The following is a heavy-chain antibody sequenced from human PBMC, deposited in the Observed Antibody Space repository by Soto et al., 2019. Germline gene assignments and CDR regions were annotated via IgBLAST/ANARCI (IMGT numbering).Heavy chain of an antibody. J-gene: IGHJ4*02. CDR2: IYYSGST. Sequence: SETLSLTCTVSSGSISSYYWSWIRQHPGKGLEWIGYIYYSGSTYYNPSLKSRVTISVDTSKNQFSLKLSSVTAADTAVYYCARVRTYYYDSSGYYPFDYWGQGTLVTVSS. D-gene: IGHD3-22*01. V-gene: IGHV4-59*01. CDR3: ARVRTYYYDSSGYYPFDY. CDR1: SGSISSYY.